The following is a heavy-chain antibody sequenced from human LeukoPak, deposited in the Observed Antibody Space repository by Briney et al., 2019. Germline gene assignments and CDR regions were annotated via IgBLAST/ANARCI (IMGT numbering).Heavy chain of an antibody. D-gene: IGHD2-15*01. CDR2: TYYRSKWYN. J-gene: IGHJ4*02. V-gene: IGHV6-1*01. CDR1: GDSVSSNSAA. CDR3: ARDQEYCSGGSCYSGFDY. Sequence: SQTLSLTCAISGDSVSSNSAAWNWIRQSPSRGLEWLGRTYYRSKWYNDYAVSVKSRITINPETSKNQFSLQLNSVTPEDTAVYYCARDQEYCSGGSCYSGFDYWGQGTLVTVSS.